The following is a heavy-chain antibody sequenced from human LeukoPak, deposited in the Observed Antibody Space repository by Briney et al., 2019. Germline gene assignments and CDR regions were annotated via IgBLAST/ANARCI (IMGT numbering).Heavy chain of an antibody. J-gene: IGHJ4*02. CDR3: GRHDGGSGWPWLGIDY. V-gene: IGHV1-18*01. CDR1: GYTFTSYG. Sequence: ASVKVSCTASGYTFTSYGISWVRQAPGQGLEWMGWVSAYNGNTNYAQKFQGRVTMTTDTPTSTVYMELRSLRSDDTAVYYCGRHDGGSGWPWLGIDYWGQGTLVTVSS. CDR2: VSAYNGNT. D-gene: IGHD6-25*01.